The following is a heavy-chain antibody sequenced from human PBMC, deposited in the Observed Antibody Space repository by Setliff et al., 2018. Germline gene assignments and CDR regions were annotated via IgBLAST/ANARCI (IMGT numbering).Heavy chain of an antibody. D-gene: IGHD2-8*01. V-gene: IGHV4-34*08. Sequence: SETLSLTCAAYGGTFSDYYWTWIRQPPGKGLEWVGEINHRGSTNYNPSLKGRFSLSLDTSTNKFSLRLASMTAADTAVYYCAVGYCTPKCYAGFDYWGQGNLVTVSS. CDR2: INHRGST. J-gene: IGHJ4*02. CDR3: AVGYCTPKCYAGFDY. CDR1: GGTFSDYY.